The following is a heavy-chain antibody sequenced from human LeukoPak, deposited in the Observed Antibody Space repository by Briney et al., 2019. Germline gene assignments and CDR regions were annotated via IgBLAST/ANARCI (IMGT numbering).Heavy chain of an antibody. V-gene: IGHV4-34*01. D-gene: IGHD2-2*01. CDR3: ARLVVVVPAADHDAFDI. CDR1: GGSFSGYY. Sequence: SETLSLTCAVYGGSFSGYYWSWIRQPPGKGLEWIGEINHSGSTNYNPSLKSRVTISVDTSKNQFSLKLSSVTAADTAVYYCARLVVVVPAADHDAFDIWGQGTMVTVSS. CDR2: INHSGST. J-gene: IGHJ3*02.